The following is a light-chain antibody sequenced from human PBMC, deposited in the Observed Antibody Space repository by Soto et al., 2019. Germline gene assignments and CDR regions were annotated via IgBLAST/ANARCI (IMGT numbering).Light chain of an antibody. CDR3: MQSIQLGFT. Sequence: IVLTQTPLSLSVTPGQPASISCKSSQTLRHRDGKTYLYWYLQKAGQPPHLLIHEVSNRFSGVPARCSGSGSGTEFTLNISRVEAEDGGVDYGMQSIQLGFTFRQATTVEIQ. CDR1: QTLRHRDGKTY. J-gene: IGKJ2*01. V-gene: IGKV2D-29*01. CDR2: EVS.